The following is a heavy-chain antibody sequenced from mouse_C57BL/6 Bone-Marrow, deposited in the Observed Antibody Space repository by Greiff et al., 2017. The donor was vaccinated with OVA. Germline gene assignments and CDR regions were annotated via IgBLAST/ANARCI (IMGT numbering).Heavy chain of an antibody. J-gene: IGHJ2*01. CDR2: IYPGSGNT. Sequence: LVESGAELVRPGASVKLSCKASGYTFTDYYINWVKQRPGQGLEWIARIYPGSGNTYYNEKFKGKATLTAEKSSSTAYMQLSSLTSEDSAVYCCAREAKKFDYWGQGTTLTVSS. V-gene: IGHV1-76*01. CDR1: GYTFTDYY. CDR3: AREAKKFDY.